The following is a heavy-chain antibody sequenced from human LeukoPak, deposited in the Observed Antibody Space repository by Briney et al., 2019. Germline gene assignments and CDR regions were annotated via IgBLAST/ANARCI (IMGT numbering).Heavy chain of an antibody. J-gene: IGHJ4*02. CDR1: GGSIRSDNYY. V-gene: IGHV4-31*03. CDR2: IYYSGST. D-gene: IGHD3-10*01. CDR3: ARLYGSGKNYFDY. Sequence: PSQTLSLTCTVSGGSIRSDNYYWNWIRQHPGKGLEWIGNIYYSGSTYYNPSLKSRVTLVVDTSKNQFSLQLTSVSTADTAVCYCARLYGSGKNYFDYWGQGTLVTVSS.